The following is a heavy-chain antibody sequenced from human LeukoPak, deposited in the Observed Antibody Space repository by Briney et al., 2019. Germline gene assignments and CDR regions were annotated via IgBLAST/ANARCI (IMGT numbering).Heavy chain of an antibody. J-gene: IGHJ4*02. D-gene: IGHD5-12*01. Sequence: PGRSLRLSCAASGFTFSSYAMHWVRQAPGKGLEWVAVISYDGSNKYYADSVKGRFTISRDNSKNTLYLQMNSLRAEDTAVYYCAGASGYDFSFDYWGQGTLVTVSS. CDR3: AGASGYDFSFDY. CDR2: ISYDGSNK. V-gene: IGHV3-30*04. CDR1: GFTFSSYA.